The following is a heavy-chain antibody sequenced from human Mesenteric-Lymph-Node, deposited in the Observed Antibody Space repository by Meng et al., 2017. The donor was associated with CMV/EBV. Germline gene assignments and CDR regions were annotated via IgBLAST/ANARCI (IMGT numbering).Heavy chain of an antibody. J-gene: IGHJ4*02. CDR2: ITSKANIYAT. Sequence: MNWVRQAPGKWLEWGGRITSKANIYATAYAASVKGRLTISRDDSKNTAYLQMNSLKTEDTAVYYCTRRAFFCSSTSCYANNFDYWGQGTLVTVSS. V-gene: IGHV3-73*01. D-gene: IGHD2-2*01. CDR3: TRRAFFCSSTSCYANNFDY.